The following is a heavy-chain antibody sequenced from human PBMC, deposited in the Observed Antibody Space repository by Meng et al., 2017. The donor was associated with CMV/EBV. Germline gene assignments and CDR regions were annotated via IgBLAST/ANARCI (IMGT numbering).Heavy chain of an antibody. D-gene: IGHD3-16*01. CDR3: VRAMGLGFYYYGMDI. CDR1: GFTFSSYA. Sequence: GGSLRLSCAASGFTFSSYAMSWVRLPPGKGLEWVSGISWDSSNIDYADSVKGRFTISRDNAKNSLYLQMNSLRLEDTASYFCVRAMGLGFYYYGMDIWGQGTTVTVSS. V-gene: IGHV3-9*01. J-gene: IGHJ6*02. CDR2: ISWDSSNI.